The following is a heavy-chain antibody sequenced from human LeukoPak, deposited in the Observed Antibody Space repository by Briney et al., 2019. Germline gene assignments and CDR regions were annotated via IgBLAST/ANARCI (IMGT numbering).Heavy chain of an antibody. CDR2: IYYSGST. CDR1: GGSLSGYF. J-gene: IGHJ4*02. D-gene: IGHD3-22*01. CDR3: ARLGHYYDGSGPANY. Sequence: KPSETLSLTCSVSGGSLSGYFWSWIRQPPGKGLEWIGYIYYSGSTNYNPSLRSRVTISVDTSKNQFSLKLSSVTAADTAVYYCARLGHYYDGSGPANYWGQGTLVTVSS. V-gene: IGHV4-59*01.